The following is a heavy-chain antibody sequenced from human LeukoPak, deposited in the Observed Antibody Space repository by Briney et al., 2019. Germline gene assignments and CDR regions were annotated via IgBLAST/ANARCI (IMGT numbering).Heavy chain of an antibody. V-gene: IGHV3-66*01. D-gene: IGHD3-10*01. J-gene: IGHJ6*02. CDR3: ARFRGDV. CDR1: GFTVSSSL. Sequence: PGGSLRLSCAASGFTVSSSLMSWVRQAPGKGLEWVSVVNGVGSTYYADSVKGRFIISRENSKNTLHLQMNSLRAEDTAVYYCARFRGDVWSQGTTVTVSS. CDR2: VNGVGST.